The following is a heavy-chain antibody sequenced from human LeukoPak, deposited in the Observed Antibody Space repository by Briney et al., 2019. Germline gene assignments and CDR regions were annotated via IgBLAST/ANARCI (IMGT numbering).Heavy chain of an antibody. V-gene: IGHV1-2*06. CDR2: IDPNSGGT. Sequence: ASVTVSCTASGGTFSSYAISWVRQAPGQGLEWIGRIDPNSGGTSFAPKFQGRVTMTRDTSISTAYMEVTRLTSDDTAVYYCARRPPMSAADNWLDPWGQGTLVTVSS. D-gene: IGHD6-13*01. CDR1: GGTFSSYA. J-gene: IGHJ5*02. CDR3: ARRPPMSAADNWLDP.